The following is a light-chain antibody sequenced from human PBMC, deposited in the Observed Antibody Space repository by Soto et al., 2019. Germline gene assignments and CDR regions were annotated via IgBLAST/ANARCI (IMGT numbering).Light chain of an antibody. V-gene: IGLV2-8*01. CDR2: EVT. J-gene: IGLJ2*01. Sequence: QSALTQPPSASGSPGQSVTISCTGTSSDVGGSNYVSWFQQHPGKAPKLLIYEVTERPSGVPDRFSGSKSGNTASLTVFELQAEDEADYYCSSFAGFNNFAVFGGGTKLTVL. CDR1: SSDVGGSNY. CDR3: SSFAGFNNFAV.